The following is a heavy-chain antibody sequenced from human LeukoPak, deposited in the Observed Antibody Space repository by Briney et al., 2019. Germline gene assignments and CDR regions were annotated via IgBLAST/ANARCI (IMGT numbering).Heavy chain of an antibody. D-gene: IGHD1-20*01. J-gene: IGHJ3*02. CDR1: GFTFSSYG. CDR2: ISYDGSNK. CDR3: AKSYNWNDVGAFDI. Sequence: GRSLRLSCAASGFTFSSYGMHWVRQAPGKGLEWVAVISYDGSNKYYADSVKGRFTISRDNSKNTLYLQMNSLRTEDTAVYHCAKSYNWNDVGAFDIWGQGTMVTVSS. V-gene: IGHV3-30*18.